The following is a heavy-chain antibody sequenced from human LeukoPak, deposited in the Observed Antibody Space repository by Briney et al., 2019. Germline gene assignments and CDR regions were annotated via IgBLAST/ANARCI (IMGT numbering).Heavy chain of an antibody. D-gene: IGHD6-19*01. J-gene: IGHJ4*02. CDR3: ARGRQWLAQYYFDY. CDR2: IKQDGSEK. Sequence: GGSLRLSCAASGFTFSSYWMSWVRQAPGKGLEWVANIKQDGSEKYYVDSVKGRFTISRDNAKNSLYLQMNSLRAEDTAVYYCARGRQWLAQYYFDYWGQGTLVTVSP. V-gene: IGHV3-7*03. CDR1: GFTFSSYW.